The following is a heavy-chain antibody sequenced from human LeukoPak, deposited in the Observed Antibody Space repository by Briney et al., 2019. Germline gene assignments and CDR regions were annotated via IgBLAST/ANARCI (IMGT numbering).Heavy chain of an antibody. Sequence: ASVKVSCKASGYTFTSYDINWVRQATGQGLEWMGWMNPNSGNTGYAQKFQGRVTITRNTSISTAYMELSSLRSEDTAVYYCARGVRNLAEGYYFDYWGQGTLVTVSS. V-gene: IGHV1-8*03. D-gene: IGHD1-14*01. J-gene: IGHJ4*02. CDR3: ARGVRNLAEGYYFDY. CDR1: GYTFTSYD. CDR2: MNPNSGNT.